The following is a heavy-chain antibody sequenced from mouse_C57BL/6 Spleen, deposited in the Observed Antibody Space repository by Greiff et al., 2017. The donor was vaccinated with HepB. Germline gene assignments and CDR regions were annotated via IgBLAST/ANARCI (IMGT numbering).Heavy chain of an antibody. Sequence: VQLQQSGPELVKPGASVKISCKASGYAFSRSWMNWVKQRPGKGLEWIGRIYPGDGDTNYNGKFKGKATLTADKSSSTAYMQLSSLTSEDSAVYFCARGSTTASGYWGQGTTLTVSS. J-gene: IGHJ2*01. CDR3: ARGSTTASGY. CDR2: IYPGDGDT. D-gene: IGHD1-2*01. V-gene: IGHV1-82*01. CDR1: GYAFSRSW.